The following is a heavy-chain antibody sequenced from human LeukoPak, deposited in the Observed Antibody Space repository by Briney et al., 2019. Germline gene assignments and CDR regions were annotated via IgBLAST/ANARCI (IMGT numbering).Heavy chain of an antibody. V-gene: IGHV3-23*01. CDR3: AKSYYDSSGYRGDLEY. J-gene: IGHJ4*02. CDR1: GFTFRRYG. CDR2: ISGSGGNT. Sequence: GGSLRLSCAASGFTFRRYGMSWVRRAPGKGLEWVSAISGSGGNTFYGDSVKGRFTISRDNSKNTLYLQMNSLRAEDTAVYYCAKSYYDSSGYRGDLEYWGQGTLVTVSS. D-gene: IGHD3-22*01.